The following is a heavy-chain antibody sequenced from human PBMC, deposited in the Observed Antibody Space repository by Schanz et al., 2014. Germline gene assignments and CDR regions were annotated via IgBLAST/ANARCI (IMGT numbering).Heavy chain of an antibody. CDR1: GFTLNNAW. CDR2: IKSKTDGGTR. D-gene: IGHD3-10*01. CDR3: AADLWFGAVWGVW. Sequence: EVQLVESGGGLVKPGGSLRLSCATSGFTLNNAWMNWVRQAPGKGLQWVARIKSKTDGGTRDYAAPVKGRFTISTDDSKNTVYLQMNSLKPEDTAVYYCAADLWFGAVWGVWWGQGTLVTVSS. V-gene: IGHV3-15*01. J-gene: IGHJ4*02.